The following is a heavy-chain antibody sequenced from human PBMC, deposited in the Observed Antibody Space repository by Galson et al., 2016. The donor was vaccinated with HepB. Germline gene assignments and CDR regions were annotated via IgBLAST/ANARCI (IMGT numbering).Heavy chain of an antibody. J-gene: IGHJ3*02. CDR1: GFSLTTSGVG. V-gene: IGHV2-5*02. CDR3: AHSDWGSNAFDI. D-gene: IGHD7-27*01. CDR2: TYWDDDK. Sequence: PALVKPTQTLTLTCTFSGFSLTTSGVGVGWIRQPPGKALEWLALTYWDDDKRYSPSLEGRLTINKDTSKNQVVLILTNMDPVDTATYYCAHSDWGSNAFDIWGQGTMVTVSS.